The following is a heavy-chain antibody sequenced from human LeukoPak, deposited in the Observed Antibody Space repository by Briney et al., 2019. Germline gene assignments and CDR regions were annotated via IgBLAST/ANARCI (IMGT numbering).Heavy chain of an antibody. D-gene: IGHD1-26*01. Sequence: SETLSLTCAVYGGSFSGYYWNWIRQPPGKGLEWIGEINHSGSTNYNPSLKSRVTISVDTSKNQFSLKLSSVTAADTAVYYCARRIVGASGYFDYWGQGTLVTVSS. V-gene: IGHV4-34*01. CDR1: GGSFSGYY. J-gene: IGHJ4*02. CDR3: ARRIVGASGYFDY. CDR2: INHSGST.